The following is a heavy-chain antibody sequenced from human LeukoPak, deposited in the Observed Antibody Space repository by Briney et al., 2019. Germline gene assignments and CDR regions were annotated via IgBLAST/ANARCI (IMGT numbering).Heavy chain of an antibody. D-gene: IGHD3-22*01. V-gene: IGHV3-73*01. J-gene: IGHJ4*02. CDR1: GFTFSGSA. CDR2: IRSKANSYAT. CDR3: ARDGGEYYYDSSGYSPDYFDY. Sequence: GGSLRLSCAASGFTFSGSAMHWVRQASGKGLEWVGRIRSKANSYATAYAASVKGRFTISRDDSKNTAYLQMNSLKTEDTAVYYCARDGGEYYYDSSGYSPDYFDYWGQGTLVTVSS.